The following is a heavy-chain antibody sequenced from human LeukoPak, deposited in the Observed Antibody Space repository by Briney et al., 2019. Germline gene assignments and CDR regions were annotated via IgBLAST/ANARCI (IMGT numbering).Heavy chain of an antibody. V-gene: IGHV4-59*01. CDR2: IYYSGST. CDR1: GGSISSYY. D-gene: IGHD3-3*01. CDR3: AREKYYDFWSGHYYYYMDV. Sequence: SETLSLTCTVSGGSISSYYWSWIRQPPGKGLEWIGYIYYSGSTNYNPSLKSRVTISVDTSKNQFSLKLSSVTAADTAVYYCAREKYYDFWSGHYYYYMDVWGKGTTVTVSS. J-gene: IGHJ6*03.